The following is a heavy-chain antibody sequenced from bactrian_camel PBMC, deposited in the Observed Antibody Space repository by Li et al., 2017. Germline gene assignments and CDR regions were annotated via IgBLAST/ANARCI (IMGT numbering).Heavy chain of an antibody. J-gene: IGHJ4*01. V-gene: IGHV3S40*01. CDR3: AADVGSMSGNCQPNY. CDR2: IRTGGGST. Sequence: VQLVESGGGSVQAGGSLRLSCAPSEYGFRANYMGWFRQAPGKEREGVAVIRTGGGSTYYADSVKGRFTISRDDAKNTMYLQMNNLQPEDTAMYYCAADVGSMSGNCQPNYWGQGTQVTVS. CDR1: EYGFRANY. D-gene: IGHD6*01.